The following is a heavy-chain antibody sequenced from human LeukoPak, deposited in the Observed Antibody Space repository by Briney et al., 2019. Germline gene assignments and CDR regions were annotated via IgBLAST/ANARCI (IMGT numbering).Heavy chain of an antibody. CDR2: VSHSGVT. Sequence: SETVSLTCVVSGYSITRGYHWAWIRQPPGKGLEWIGSVSHSGVTYYNPSLKSRVTLSVDTSKNQFSLGLVSVIAADTAVYYRARHVRATGGSRGVFYFDFWGQGTLVPVSS. CDR1: GYSITRGYH. CDR3: ARHVRATGGSRGVFYFDF. J-gene: IGHJ4*02. V-gene: IGHV4-38-2*01. D-gene: IGHD6-13*01.